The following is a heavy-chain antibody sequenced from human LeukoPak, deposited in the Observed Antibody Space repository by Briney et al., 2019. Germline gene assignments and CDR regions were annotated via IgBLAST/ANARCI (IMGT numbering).Heavy chain of an antibody. D-gene: IGHD1/OR15-1a*01. CDR2: IYSGGGT. J-gene: IGHJ5*02. Sequence: GGSLRLSCAPSGFTVSGNYMSWVRQAPGKGLEWVSLIYSGGGTYYADSVKGRFTISTDNSKNTLYLQMTSLRAEDTAVYYCARGITGPNNWFDPWGQGTLVTVS. CDR1: GFTVSGNY. V-gene: IGHV3-66*02. CDR3: ARGITGPNNWFDP.